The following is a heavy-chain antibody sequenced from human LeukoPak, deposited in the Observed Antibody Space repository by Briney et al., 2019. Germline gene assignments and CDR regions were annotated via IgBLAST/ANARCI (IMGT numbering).Heavy chain of an antibody. Sequence: ASVKVSCKASGYTFTSYGISWVRQAPGQGLEWMGWINPNSGGTNYAQKFQGRVTMTRDTSISTAYMELSRLRSDDTAVYYCARVRTKSIAVAGTWGQGTLVTVSS. CDR1: GYTFTSYG. D-gene: IGHD6-19*01. J-gene: IGHJ4*02. CDR3: ARVRTKSIAVAGT. V-gene: IGHV1-2*02. CDR2: INPNSGGT.